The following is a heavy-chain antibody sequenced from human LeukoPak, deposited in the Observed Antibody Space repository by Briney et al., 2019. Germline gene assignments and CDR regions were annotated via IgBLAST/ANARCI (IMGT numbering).Heavy chain of an antibody. J-gene: IGHJ4*02. CDR1: GGSISSSSYY. D-gene: IGHD3-22*01. CDR2: IYTSGSI. CDR3: ARDLGYYYDSSAYYNL. Sequence: SETLSLTCTVSGGSISSSSYYWGWIRQPAGKGLEWIGRIYTSGSIDYNPSLKSRVTMSVDTSKNQLSLKLSSVTAADTAVYYCARDLGYYYDSSAYYNLWGQGTLVTVSS. V-gene: IGHV4-61*02.